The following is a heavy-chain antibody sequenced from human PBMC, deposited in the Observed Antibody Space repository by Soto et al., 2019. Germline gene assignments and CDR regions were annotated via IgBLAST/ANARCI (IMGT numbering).Heavy chain of an antibody. CDR2: IYHSGST. D-gene: IGHD3-10*01. CDR1: GGSISSGGYS. V-gene: IGHV4-30-2*01. CDR3: ARAYRGGAYFNY. J-gene: IGHJ4*02. Sequence: SETLSLTCAVSGGSISSGGYSWSWIRHPPGKGLEWIGDIYHSGSTHYNPSLKSRVTISGDMSQNQFFLKLSSVTAADTAVYYCARAYRGGAYFNYWVQGILVTVSS.